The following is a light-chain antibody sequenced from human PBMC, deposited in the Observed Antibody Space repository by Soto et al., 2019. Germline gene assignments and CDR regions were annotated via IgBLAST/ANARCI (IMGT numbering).Light chain of an antibody. CDR3: CSYTSDLTPYV. V-gene: IGLV2-14*03. CDR1: SSDIGAHDD. J-gene: IGLJ1*01. Sequence: QSVLTQPASVSGSPGQSITISCTGTSSDIGAHDDVSWYQQHPGKVPKLLIYGVTDRPSGISNRFSGSKSDNVASLTISGLQAEDEADYYCCSYTSDLTPYVFGTGTKVTV. CDR2: GVT.